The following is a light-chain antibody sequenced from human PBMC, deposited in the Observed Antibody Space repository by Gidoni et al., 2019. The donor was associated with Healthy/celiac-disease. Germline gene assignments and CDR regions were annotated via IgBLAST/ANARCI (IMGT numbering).Light chain of an antibody. Sequence: TVVTQEPTVSVSTGGTVTLTCVLSSGSVSTSYYPSWYQQTPGQAPRTPIYRTHTRSSGVPAPFSVSILGTNAALTITVAQADDESDYYCVLYMGSGTWVFGGGTKLTVL. CDR2: RTH. J-gene: IGLJ3*02. CDR3: VLYMGSGTWV. CDR1: SGSVSTSYY. V-gene: IGLV8-61*01.